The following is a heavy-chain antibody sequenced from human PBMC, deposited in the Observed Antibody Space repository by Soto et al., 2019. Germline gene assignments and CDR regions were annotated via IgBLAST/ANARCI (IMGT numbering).Heavy chain of an antibody. V-gene: IGHV3-64D*06. J-gene: IGHJ5*02. D-gene: IGHD3-22*01. Sequence: GGSLRLSCAASGFTFSSYAMHWVRQAPGKGLEYVSAISSNGGSTYYADSVKGRFTISRDNSKNTLYLQMSSLRAEDTAVYYCVKEGYYYDSSGYYYGWFDPWGQGTLVTVSS. CDR2: ISSNGGST. CDR1: GFTFSSYA. CDR3: VKEGYYYDSSGYYYGWFDP.